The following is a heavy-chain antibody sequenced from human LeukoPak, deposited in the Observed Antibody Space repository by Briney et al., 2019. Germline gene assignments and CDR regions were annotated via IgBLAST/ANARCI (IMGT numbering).Heavy chain of an antibody. CDR3: ARGSGNYWFDP. CDR1: GYTFTAYY. V-gene: IGHV1-2*02. Sequence: ASVKVSCKASGYTFTAYYVHWVRQAPGQGLEWMAWINPNTGDTNYAQKFQGRVIMARDTSISTAYMELSRLRSDDTAVYYCARGSGNYWFDPLVQGTLVTVSS. J-gene: IGHJ5*02. D-gene: IGHD1-26*01. CDR2: INPNTGDT.